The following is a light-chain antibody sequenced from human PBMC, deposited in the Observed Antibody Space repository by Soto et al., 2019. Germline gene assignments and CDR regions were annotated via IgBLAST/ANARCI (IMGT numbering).Light chain of an antibody. CDR2: GAS. CDR3: QQYGSSPYT. V-gene: IGKV3-20*01. Sequence: EIVLTQSPGTLSLSLGERATLSCRASQIFSSSYFAWYQQKPGQAPSLLISGASSRATGIPDRFSGSGSGTDFTLTISRLDPEDFAVYYCQQYGSSPYTFGQGTKLEIK. CDR1: QIFSSSY. J-gene: IGKJ2*01.